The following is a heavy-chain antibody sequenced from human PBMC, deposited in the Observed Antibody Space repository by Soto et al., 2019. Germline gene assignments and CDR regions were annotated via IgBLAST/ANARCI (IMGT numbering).Heavy chain of an antibody. CDR2: INSDGSST. CDR3: AREVKQQLLRFDY. V-gene: IGHV3-74*01. CDR1: RFTFSSFW. J-gene: IGHJ4*02. D-gene: IGHD6-13*01. Sequence: GGSLRLSCAASRFTFSSFWFHWVRQAPGKGLVWVSHINSDGSSTSYADSVKGRFTISRDNAKNTLYLQMNSVRAEDTAVYYCAREVKQQLLRFDYWGQGTLVTVSS.